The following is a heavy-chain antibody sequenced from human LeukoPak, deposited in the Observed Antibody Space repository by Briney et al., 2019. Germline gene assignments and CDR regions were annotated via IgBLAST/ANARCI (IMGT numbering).Heavy chain of an antibody. D-gene: IGHD6-19*01. CDR2: IIPIFGSA. CDR1: GGTFNNYG. Sequence: ASVKVSCKASGGTFNNYGISWVRQAPGQGLEWMGGIIPIFGSADYAQKFHGRVTITADKSTSTVYMELSSLRSEDTAIYYCARSVELWLITGGGLDVWGKGTTVTVSS. J-gene: IGHJ6*04. CDR3: ARSVELWLITGGGLDV. V-gene: IGHV1-69*06.